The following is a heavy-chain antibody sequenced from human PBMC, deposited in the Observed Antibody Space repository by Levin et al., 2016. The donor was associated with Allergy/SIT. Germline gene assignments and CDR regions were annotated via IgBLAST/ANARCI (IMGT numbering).Heavy chain of an antibody. CDR2: FNSYNGNP. Sequence: WVRQAPGQGLEWMGWFNSYNGNPNYAEKFQGRVTMTADTSTGTAYMELNSLTSDDTAVYYCARDLPWTEGPDYWGPGTLVTVSS. V-gene: IGHV1-18*01. D-gene: IGHD1-1*01. J-gene: IGHJ4*02. CDR3: ARDLPWTEGPDY.